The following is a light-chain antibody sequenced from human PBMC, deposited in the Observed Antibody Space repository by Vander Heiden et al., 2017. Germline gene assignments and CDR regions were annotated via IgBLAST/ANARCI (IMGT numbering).Light chain of an antibody. CDR2: DVS. V-gene: IGLV2-14*01. Sequence: QSALTPPASVSGSPGQSITISWTGSSSGVGGYRYVSWYQQDAGKAPKLMIYDVSNRPSGVSNRFSGSKSGNTASLTISGLQAEDEADYYCSSYKSNNTLVFGGGTELTVL. J-gene: IGLJ3*02. CDR1: SSGVGGYRY. CDR3: SSYKSNNTLV.